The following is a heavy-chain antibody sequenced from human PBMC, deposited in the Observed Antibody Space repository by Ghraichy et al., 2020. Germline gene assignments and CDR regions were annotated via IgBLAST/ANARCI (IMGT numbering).Heavy chain of an antibody. D-gene: IGHD3-16*02. J-gene: IGHJ4*02. CDR1: GFTFSGSW. Sequence: GGSLRLSCAASGFTFSGSWMQWVRQAPGKGLEWVSRISSDGHSTSYADSVKGRFTISRYNTKNTLYLQMNTLRAEDTAVYYGSVVRSEYWGQGTLVTVSS. V-gene: IGHV3-74*01. CDR2: ISSDGHST. CDR3: SVVRSEY.